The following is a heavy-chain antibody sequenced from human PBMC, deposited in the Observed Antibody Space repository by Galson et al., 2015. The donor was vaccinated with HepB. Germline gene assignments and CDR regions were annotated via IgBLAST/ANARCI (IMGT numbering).Heavy chain of an antibody. D-gene: IGHD3-22*01. CDR2: IIPILDIP. CDR1: GGTFSTYT. CDR3: ARDMGYYYESSGYYYFDY. V-gene: IGHV1-69*04. Sequence: SVKVSCKASGGTFSTYTISWVRQAPGQGLEWMGRIIPILDIPNYAQKFQGRVTITADKSTSTAYMELSSLRSEDTAVYYCARDMGYYYESSGYYYFDYWGQGTLVTVSS. J-gene: IGHJ4*02.